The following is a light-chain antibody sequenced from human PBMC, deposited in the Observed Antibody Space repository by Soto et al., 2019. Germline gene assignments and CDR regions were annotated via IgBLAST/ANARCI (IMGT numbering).Light chain of an antibody. Sequence: DIQMTQSPSSLSASVGDRVPITCRASQDLDRWLAWYQQKPGEAPKVLIYAASNLRSGVPSRFSGSGSGTDFTLTINTLQPEDIATYYCQQSYSTPRFGGGTKVDIK. CDR1: QDLDRW. J-gene: IGKJ4*01. CDR2: AAS. V-gene: IGKV1-12*01. CDR3: QQSYSTPR.